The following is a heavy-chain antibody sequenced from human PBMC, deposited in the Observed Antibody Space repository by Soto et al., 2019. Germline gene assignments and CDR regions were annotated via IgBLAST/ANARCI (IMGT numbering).Heavy chain of an antibody. CDR3: AKTGYYGQYYFDY. D-gene: IGHD4-17*01. CDR1: GFTFSSYG. V-gene: IGHV3-30*18. CDR2: ISYDGSNK. J-gene: IGHJ4*02. Sequence: GGSLRLSCAASGFTFSSYGMHWVRQAPGKGLEWVAVISYDGSNKYYADSVKGRFTISRDNSKNTLYLQMNSLRAEDTAVYYCAKTGYYGQYYFDYWGQGTLVTVSS.